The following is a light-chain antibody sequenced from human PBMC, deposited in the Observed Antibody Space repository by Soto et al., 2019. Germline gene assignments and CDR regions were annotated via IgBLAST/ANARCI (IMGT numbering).Light chain of an antibody. CDR2: GNS. CDR1: ISNIGAGYD. CDR3: QSYDSSVTLRV. J-gene: IGLJ1*01. V-gene: IGLV1-40*01. Sequence: QSVLTQPPSVPGAPGQRVTISCTGSISNIGAGYDVHWYQQLPGTAPKLLIYGNSNRPSGVPDRFSGSKSGTSASLAITGLQADDEADYYCQSYDSSVTLRVFGTGTKLTVL.